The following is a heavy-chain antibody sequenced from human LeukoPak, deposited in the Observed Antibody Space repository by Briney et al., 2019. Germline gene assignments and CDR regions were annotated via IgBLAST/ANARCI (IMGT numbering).Heavy chain of an antibody. J-gene: IGHJ3*02. Sequence: GGSLRLSCAASGFTFSSYSMNWVRQAPGKGLEWVSSISSSSSYIYYADSVKGRFTISRDNAKNSLYLQMNSLRAEDTAVYYCAKLGRITMIVRNDDAFDIWGQGTMVTVSS. CDR1: GFTFSSYS. CDR2: ISSSSSYI. CDR3: AKLGRITMIVRNDDAFDI. D-gene: IGHD3-22*01. V-gene: IGHV3-21*04.